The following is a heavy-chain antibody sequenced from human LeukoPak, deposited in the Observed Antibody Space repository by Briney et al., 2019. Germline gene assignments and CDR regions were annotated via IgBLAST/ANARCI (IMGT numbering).Heavy chain of an antibody. D-gene: IGHD2-15*01. CDR3: ATSRNAAPKLWALGI. Sequence: SETLSLTCTVSGDSISSYYWSWIRQSPEKGPEWIGYIYNSGSTTYNPSLKSRVTISVGTSKNQFSLKLNSVTAADTAVYYCATSRNAAPKLWALGIWGQGTMVTVSS. CDR2: IYNSGST. J-gene: IGHJ3*02. CDR1: GDSISSYY. V-gene: IGHV4-59*08.